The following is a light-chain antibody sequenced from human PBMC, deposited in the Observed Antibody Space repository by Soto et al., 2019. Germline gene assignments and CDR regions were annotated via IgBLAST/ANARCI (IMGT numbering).Light chain of an antibody. Sequence: EIVLTQSPATLSLSPGERATLSCRASQTIDNYLHWYQQKPGQAPRLLIYDAFYRAAGVPARFSGVGSGTDFTLTISSLEPEGFAFYYCQQRKDWPLTFGGGTWVEI. CDR1: QTIDNY. V-gene: IGKV3-11*01. CDR3: QQRKDWPLT. J-gene: IGKJ4*01. CDR2: DAF.